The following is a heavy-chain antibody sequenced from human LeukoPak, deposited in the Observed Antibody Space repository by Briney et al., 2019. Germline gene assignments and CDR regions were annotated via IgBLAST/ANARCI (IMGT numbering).Heavy chain of an antibody. D-gene: IGHD3-22*01. CDR1: GGSFSGYY. J-gene: IGHJ4*02. V-gene: IGHV4-34*01. Sequence: SETLSLTCAVHGGSFSGYYWSWIRQPPGKGLEWIGEINHSGSTNYNPSLKSRVTISVDTSKNQFSLKLSSVTAADTAVYYCARGRSYYDSSGYYVYWGQGTLVTVSS. CDR3: ARGRSYYDSSGYYVY. CDR2: INHSGST.